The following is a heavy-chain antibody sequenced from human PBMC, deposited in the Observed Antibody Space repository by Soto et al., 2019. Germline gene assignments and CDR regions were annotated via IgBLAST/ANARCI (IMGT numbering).Heavy chain of an antibody. CDR1: GGSISSGGYS. J-gene: IGHJ4*02. Sequence: PSETLSLSCAVSGGSISSGGYSWSWFRQPAGKGLEWIGYIYHSGSTYYNPSLKSRVTISVDMSKNQFSLKLSSVTAADTAVYYCVAGGGLPRYYWGQGTLGSLSS. D-gene: IGHD5-12*01. V-gene: IGHV4-30-2*01. CDR2: IYHSGST. CDR3: VAGGGLPRYY.